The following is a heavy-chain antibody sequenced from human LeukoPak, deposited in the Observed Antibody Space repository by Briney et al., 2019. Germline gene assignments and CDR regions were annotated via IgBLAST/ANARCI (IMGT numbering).Heavy chain of an antibody. CDR1: GGSISSSGYY. D-gene: IGHD2-2*01. V-gene: IGHV4-39*07. J-gene: IGHJ5*02. CDR2: IYYSGST. CDR3: ARESGPTAPDCSSTSCYANWFDP. Sequence: SETLSLTCTVSGGSISSSGYYWGWIRQPPGKGLEWIGSIYYSGSTYYNPSLKSRVTISVDTSKNQFSLKLSSVTAADTAVYYCARESGPTAPDCSSTSCYANWFDPWGQGTLVTVSS.